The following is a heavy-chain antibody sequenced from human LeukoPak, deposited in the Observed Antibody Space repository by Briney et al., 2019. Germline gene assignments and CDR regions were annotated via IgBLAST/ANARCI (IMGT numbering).Heavy chain of an antibody. J-gene: IGHJ5*02. Sequence: GRSLRLSCAAPGFTFSSYGMHWVRQAPGKGLEWVAVIWYDGSNKYYADSVKGRFTISRDNSKNTLYLQMNSLRAEDTAVYYCARDDRLRYFDWYSDFRFDPWGQGTLVTVSS. V-gene: IGHV3-33*01. D-gene: IGHD3-9*01. CDR1: GFTFSSYG. CDR2: IWYDGSNK. CDR3: ARDDRLRYFDWYSDFRFDP.